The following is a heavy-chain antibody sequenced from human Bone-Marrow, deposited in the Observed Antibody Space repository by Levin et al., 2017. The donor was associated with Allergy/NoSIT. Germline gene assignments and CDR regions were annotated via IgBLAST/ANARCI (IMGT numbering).Heavy chain of an antibody. CDR3: ARTQYYYADGSPSDYYGMDV. CDR1: GYTFTSYD. CDR2: MNPNSGNT. J-gene: IGHJ6*02. V-gene: IGHV1-8*01. D-gene: IGHD3-10*01. Sequence: ASVKVSCKASGYTFTSYDINWVRQATGQGLEWMGWMNPNSGNTGYAQKFQGRVTMTRNTSISTAYMELSSLRSEDTAVYYCARTQYYYADGSPSDYYGMDVWGQGTTVTVSS.